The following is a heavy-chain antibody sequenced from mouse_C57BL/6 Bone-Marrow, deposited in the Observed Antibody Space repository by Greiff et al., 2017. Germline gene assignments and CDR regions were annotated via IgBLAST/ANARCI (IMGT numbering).Heavy chain of an antibody. D-gene: IGHD2-4*01. CDR2: IDPEDGET. CDR3: ARSHYDYDNAWFAY. Sequence: VQLQQSGAELVKPGASVKLSCTASGFNIKDYYMHWVKQRTEQGLEWIGRIDPEDGETKYAPQFQGKATITADTSSNTAYLQLSSLTSEDTAVYYCARSHYDYDNAWFAYWGQGTLVTVSA. V-gene: IGHV14-2*01. J-gene: IGHJ3*01. CDR1: GFNIKDYY.